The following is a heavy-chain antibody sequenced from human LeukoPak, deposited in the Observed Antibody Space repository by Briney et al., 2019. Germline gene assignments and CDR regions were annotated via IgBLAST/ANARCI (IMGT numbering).Heavy chain of an antibody. CDR3: ARGMYDSSGYYYWYFDL. J-gene: IGHJ2*01. V-gene: IGHV4-59*01. D-gene: IGHD3-22*01. CDR1: GGSISSYY. CDR2: IYYSGST. Sequence: SETLSLTCTVSGGSISSYYWSWIRQPPGKGLEWIGYIYYSGSTNYNPSLKSRVTISVDTSKNLFSLKLSSVTAADTAVYYCARGMYDSSGYYYWYFDLWGRGTLVTVSS.